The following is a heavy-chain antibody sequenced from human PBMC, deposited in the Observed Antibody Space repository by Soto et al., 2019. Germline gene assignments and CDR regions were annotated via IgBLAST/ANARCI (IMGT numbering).Heavy chain of an antibody. CDR1: GFTFSSYW. Sequence: PGGSLRLSCAASGFTFSSYWMHWVRQAPGKGLVWGARINGDGRSTGRSASYADSVRGRFTISRDNAKNTLYLQMNSLRAEDTAVYYCARCSGMQCIATSAITYWGQGTLVTVSS. J-gene: IGHJ4*02. CDR2: INGDGRSTGRSA. V-gene: IGHV3-74*01. CDR3: ARCSGMQCIATSAITY. D-gene: IGHD6-13*01.